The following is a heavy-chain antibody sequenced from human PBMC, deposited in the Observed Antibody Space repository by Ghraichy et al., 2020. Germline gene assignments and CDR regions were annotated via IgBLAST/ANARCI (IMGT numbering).Heavy chain of an antibody. CDR2: INWNGGST. D-gene: IGHD6-13*01. CDR3: ARVIAAAGPDAFDI. Sequence: GGSLRLSCAASGFTFDDYGMSWVRQAPGKGLEWVSGINWNGGSTGYADSVKGRFTISRDNAKNSLYLQMNSLRAEDTALYHCARVIAAAGPDAFDIWGQGTMVTVSS. J-gene: IGHJ3*02. V-gene: IGHV3-20*01. CDR1: GFTFDDYG.